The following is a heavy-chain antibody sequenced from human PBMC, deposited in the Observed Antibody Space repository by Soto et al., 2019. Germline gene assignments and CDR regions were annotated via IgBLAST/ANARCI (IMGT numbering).Heavy chain of an antibody. J-gene: IGHJ4*02. V-gene: IGHV3-49*04. CDR3: TRVDS. CDR2: IRSKAYGGTT. Sequence: GGSLRLSCTASGFTLGVYAMSWVRQAPGKGLEWVGFIRSKAYGGTTEYAASVKGRFTISRDDSKSIAYLQMNSLKTEDTAVYYCTRVDSWSPGTLVTVSS. CDR1: GFTLGVYA.